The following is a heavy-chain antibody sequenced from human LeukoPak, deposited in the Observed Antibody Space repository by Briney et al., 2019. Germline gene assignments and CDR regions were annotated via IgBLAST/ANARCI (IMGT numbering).Heavy chain of an antibody. CDR1: GYTFTSYA. Sequence: ASVKVSCKASGYTFTSYAMNWVRQAPGQGLEWMGWINTNTGNPTYAQGFTGRFVFSLDTSVSTAYLQISSLKAEDTAVYYCARVYSSSWYAYYYYYMDVWGKGTTVTVSS. J-gene: IGHJ6*03. CDR3: ARVYSSSWYAYYYYYMDV. V-gene: IGHV7-4-1*02. CDR2: INTNTGNP. D-gene: IGHD6-13*01.